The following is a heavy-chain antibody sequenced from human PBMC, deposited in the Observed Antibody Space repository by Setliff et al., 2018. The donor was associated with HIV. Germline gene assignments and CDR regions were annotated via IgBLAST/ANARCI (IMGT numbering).Heavy chain of an antibody. D-gene: IGHD2-15*01. CDR3: ARSHFYCSGGSCYSGYFDY. J-gene: IGHJ4*02. CDR2: IYTSGST. CDR1: SGSISSGSYY. V-gene: IGHV4-61*02. Sequence: SETLSLTCTVSSGSISSGSYYWSGIRQPAGKGLEWIGRIYTSGSTNYNPSLKSRVTISVDTSKNQFSLKLSSVTAADTAVYYCARSHFYCSGGSCYSGYFDYWGQGTLVTVSS.